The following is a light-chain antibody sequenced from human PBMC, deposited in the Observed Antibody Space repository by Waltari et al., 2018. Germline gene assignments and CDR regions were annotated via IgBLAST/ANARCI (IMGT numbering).Light chain of an antibody. Sequence: DIQMTQSPSSLSASVGDRVTITCRASQGINNDLAWYQQKPGETPKLLIYEASTLQNGIPSRFRGSGSGTDFTLTISSLQSEDFGTFYCQNYDSSPFTFGGGTKVEIK. V-gene: IGKV1-27*01. J-gene: IGKJ4*01. CDR3: QNYDSSPFT. CDR2: EAS. CDR1: QGINND.